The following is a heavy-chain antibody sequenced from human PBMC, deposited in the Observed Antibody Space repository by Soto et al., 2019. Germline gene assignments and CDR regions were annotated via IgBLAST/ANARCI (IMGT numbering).Heavy chain of an antibody. CDR3: ARGQKGEDRRDYYYYMDV. CDR1: GGSFSGYY. J-gene: IGHJ6*03. CDR2: INHSGST. D-gene: IGHD2-21*01. V-gene: IGHV4-34*01. Sequence: SETLSLTCAVYGGSFSGYYWSWIRQPPGKGREWIGEINHSGSTNYNPSLKSRVTISVDTSKNQFSLKLSSVTAADTAVYYCARGQKGEDRRDYYYYMDVWGKGTTVTVSS.